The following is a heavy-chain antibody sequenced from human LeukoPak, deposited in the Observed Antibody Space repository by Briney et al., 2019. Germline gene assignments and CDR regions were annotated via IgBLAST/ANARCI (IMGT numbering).Heavy chain of an antibody. CDR2: ISAYNGNT. V-gene: IGHV1-18*01. CDR3: ARDGYCGSTSCYRQGWFDP. CDR1: GYTFTSYG. Sequence: ASVKVSCKASGYTFTSYGISWVRQAPGQGLEWMGWISAYNGNTNYAQKLQGRVTMTTDTSTSTAYMELRSLRSDDTAVYYCARDGYCGSTSCYRQGWFDPWGQGTLVTVSS. J-gene: IGHJ5*02. D-gene: IGHD2-2*01.